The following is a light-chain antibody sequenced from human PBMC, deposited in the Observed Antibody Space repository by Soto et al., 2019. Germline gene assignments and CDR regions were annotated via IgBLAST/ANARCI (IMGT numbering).Light chain of an antibody. V-gene: IGKV3D-15*01. CDR2: GAS. CDR1: QSVSSK. Sequence: EIVMTQSPATLSVSPGERATLSCRASQSVSSKLAWYQQKPGQAPRLLIHGASTRATGIPARFTGSGSGTEFTLTLSSLQSEDFAVYYCQQYNNWPPITFGQGTRLEIK. CDR3: QQYNNWPPIT. J-gene: IGKJ5*01.